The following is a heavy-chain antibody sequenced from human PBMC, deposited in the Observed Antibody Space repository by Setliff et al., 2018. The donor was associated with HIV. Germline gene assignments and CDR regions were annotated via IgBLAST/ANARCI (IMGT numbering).Heavy chain of an antibody. CDR3: ARGPRPVDVDYYYMDV. V-gene: IGHV4-31*11. CDR1: GDSITRGGYY. J-gene: IGHJ6*03. Sequence: SETLSLTCAVSGDSITRGGYYWSWIRQFAGKGLEWIADIYYSGRINYNPSLKSRLTVSTDTSKNQFSLKLTSVTAADTAVYYCARGPRPVDVDYYYMDVWGKGTTVTVSS. CDR2: IYYSGRI.